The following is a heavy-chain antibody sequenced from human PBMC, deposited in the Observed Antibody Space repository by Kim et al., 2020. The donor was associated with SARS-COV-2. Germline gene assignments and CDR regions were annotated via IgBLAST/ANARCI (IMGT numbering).Heavy chain of an antibody. D-gene: IGHD2-21*02. CDR3: AKGGVTGWYCYCGMDV. V-gene: IGHV3-23*01. J-gene: IGHJ6*02. Sequence: YDNAVEGRFTISRDEAKSTVCLQMNSVEAEDTAVYYCAKGGVTGWYCYCGMDVWGQGTTVTVSS.